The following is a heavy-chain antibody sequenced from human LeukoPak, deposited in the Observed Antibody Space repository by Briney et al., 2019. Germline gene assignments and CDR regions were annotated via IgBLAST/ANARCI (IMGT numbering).Heavy chain of an antibody. D-gene: IGHD1-1*01. V-gene: IGHV3-66*01. CDR2: IYSGGST. Sequence: GGSLRLSCAASGFTFSDYYMSWIRQAPGKGLEWVSLIYSGGSTYYADSVKGRFTISSDNSKNTLYLQMNSLRAEDTAVYYCARAPERTWYSDLWGRGTLVTVSS. CDR1: GFTFSDYY. CDR3: ARAPERTWYSDL. J-gene: IGHJ2*01.